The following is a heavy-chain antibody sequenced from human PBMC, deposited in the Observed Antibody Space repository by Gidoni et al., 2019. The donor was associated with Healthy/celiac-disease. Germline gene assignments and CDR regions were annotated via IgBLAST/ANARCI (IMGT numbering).Heavy chain of an antibody. CDR2: INHSGST. J-gene: IGHJ4*02. CDR1: GGSFSGYY. D-gene: IGHD2-2*01. Sequence: QVQLQQWGAGLLKPSETLSLTCAVYGGSFSGYYWSWIRQPPGKGLEWIGEINHSGSTNYNPSLKSRVTISVDTSKNQFSLKLSSVTAADTAVYYCARVGQYCSSTSCYASDYWGQGTLVTVSS. V-gene: IGHV4-34*01. CDR3: ARVGQYCSSTSCYASDY.